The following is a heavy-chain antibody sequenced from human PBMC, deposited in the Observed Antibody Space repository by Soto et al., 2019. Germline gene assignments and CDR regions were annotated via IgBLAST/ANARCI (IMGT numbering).Heavy chain of an antibody. J-gene: IGHJ4*02. CDR3: ARHGSN. Sequence: SETLSLTCTVSVVSISNSSYYWGWIRRPSGKGLEWIGTIYYSGITYYNPSLKSRVTISVDTSKNQFSLKLTSVTAADTAVYYCARHGSNWGQGTLVTVSS. CDR1: VVSISNSSYY. V-gene: IGHV4-39*01. CDR2: IYYSGIT.